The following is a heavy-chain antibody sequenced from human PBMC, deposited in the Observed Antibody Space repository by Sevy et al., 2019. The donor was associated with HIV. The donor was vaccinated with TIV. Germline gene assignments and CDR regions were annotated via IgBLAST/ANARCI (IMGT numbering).Heavy chain of an antibody. J-gene: IGHJ4*02. Sequence: GGSLRVSCAASGFSISGYGMHWVRQAPGKGLEWVAVIWYDGTNREYADSMKGRITISRDNSKNTLYLQMNSLRVVDTAVYYCAREDIRVAGIGYYFHSWGQGTLVTVSS. CDR1: GFSISGYG. V-gene: IGHV3-33*01. CDR2: IWYDGTNR. CDR3: AREDIRVAGIGYYFHS. D-gene: IGHD6-19*01.